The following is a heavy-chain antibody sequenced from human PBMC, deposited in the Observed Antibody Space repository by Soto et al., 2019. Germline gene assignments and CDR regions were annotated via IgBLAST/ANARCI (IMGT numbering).Heavy chain of an antibody. V-gene: IGHV3-23*01. J-gene: IGHJ4*02. CDR3: AKQRIMITFGGVIVIPDFDY. CDR1: GFTFSSYA. D-gene: IGHD3-16*02. Sequence: GGSLRLSCAASGFTFSSYAMSWVRQAPGKGLEWVSAISGSGGSTYYADSVKGRFTISRDNSKNTLYLQMNSLRAEDTAVYYCAKQRIMITFGGVIVIPDFDYWGQGTLVTVSS. CDR2: ISGSGGST.